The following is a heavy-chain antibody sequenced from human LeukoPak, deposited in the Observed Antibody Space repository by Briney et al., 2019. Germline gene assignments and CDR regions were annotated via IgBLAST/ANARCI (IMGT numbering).Heavy chain of an antibody. CDR3: ARVLRYCSGGNCYSGGLGYMDV. CDR1: GFTFSSYA. Sequence: GSLRLSCAASGFTFSSYAMHWVRQAPGKGLEWVAVISYDGSNKYYADSVKGRFTISRDNSKNTLYLQMNSLRAEDTAVYYCARVLRYCSGGNCYSGGLGYMDVWGKGTTVTISS. D-gene: IGHD2-15*01. CDR2: ISYDGSNK. V-gene: IGHV3-30*04. J-gene: IGHJ6*03.